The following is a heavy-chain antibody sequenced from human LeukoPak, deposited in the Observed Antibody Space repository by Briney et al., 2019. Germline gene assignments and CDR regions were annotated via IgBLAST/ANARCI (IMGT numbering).Heavy chain of an antibody. Sequence: GGSLRLSCAASGFTFSSYAMSWVRQAPGKGLEWVSAISGSGGSTYYADSVKGRFTISRDNSKNTLYLQMNSLRAEDTAVYYCAEDTPTRVPAAGHYGMDVWGQGTTVTVS. J-gene: IGHJ6*02. CDR1: GFTFSSYA. CDR3: AEDTPTRVPAAGHYGMDV. CDR2: ISGSGGST. V-gene: IGHV3-23*01. D-gene: IGHD2-2*01.